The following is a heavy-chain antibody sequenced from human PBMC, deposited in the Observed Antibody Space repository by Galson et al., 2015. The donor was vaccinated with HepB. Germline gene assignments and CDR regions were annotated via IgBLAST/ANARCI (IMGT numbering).Heavy chain of an antibody. D-gene: IGHD3-10*01. Sequence: SETLSLTCTVSGGSISSYYWSWIRQPPGKGLEWIGYIYYSGSTNYNPSLKSRVTISVDTSKNQFSLKLSSVTAADTAVYYCARDIGWDGSGSYIDYWGQGTLVTVSS. CDR1: GGSISSYY. V-gene: IGHV4-59*01. CDR3: ARDIGWDGSGSYIDY. CDR2: IYYSGST. J-gene: IGHJ4*02.